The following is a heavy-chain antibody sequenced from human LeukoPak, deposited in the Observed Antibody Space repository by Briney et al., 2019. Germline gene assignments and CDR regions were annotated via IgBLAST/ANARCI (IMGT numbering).Heavy chain of an antibody. CDR3: AAVIAAAGITPCCDY. D-gene: IGHD6-13*01. CDR2: ISSSGSTI. Sequence: PGGSLRLSCAASGFTFSDYYMSWIRQAPGKGLEWVSYISSSGSTIYYADSVKGRCTISRDNAKSSLYLQMNSLRAEDTAVYYCAAVIAAAGITPCCDYWGQGTLVTVSS. CDR1: GFTFSDYY. V-gene: IGHV3-11*04. J-gene: IGHJ4*02.